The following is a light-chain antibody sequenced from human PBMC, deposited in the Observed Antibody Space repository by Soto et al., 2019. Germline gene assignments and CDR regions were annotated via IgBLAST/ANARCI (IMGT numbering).Light chain of an antibody. CDR1: SSDVWTFNL. CDR2: EVI. J-gene: IGLJ1*01. Sequence: QCVLTQVASVSGSPGPSITISCPGTSSDVWTFNLVSWYQKHPGKAPRLMIYEVIKRPSGVSNRFSGSKSGNTASLTISGLQAEDEADYYCCSYAGSSAYVFGTGTKVTVL. CDR3: CSYAGSSAYV. V-gene: IGLV2-23*02.